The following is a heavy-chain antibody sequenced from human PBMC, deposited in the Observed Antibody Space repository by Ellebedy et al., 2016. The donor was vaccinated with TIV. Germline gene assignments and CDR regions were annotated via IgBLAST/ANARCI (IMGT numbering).Heavy chain of an antibody. CDR2: IYQDGGVQ. CDR1: GFSFRSYW. Sequence: GGSLRLSCAASGFSFRSYWMSWVRQAPGKGLEWVANIYQDGGVQYYVDSVKGRFTISRDNADNSLFLQMNSLRAEDTAAYYCARRGSYGDYAVQINSWFDTWGRGTLVAVSS. D-gene: IGHD3-16*01. CDR3: ARRGSYGDYAVQINSWFDT. V-gene: IGHV3-7*01. J-gene: IGHJ5*02.